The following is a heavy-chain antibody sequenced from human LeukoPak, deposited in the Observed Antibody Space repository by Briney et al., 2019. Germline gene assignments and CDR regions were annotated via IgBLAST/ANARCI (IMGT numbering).Heavy chain of an antibody. V-gene: IGHV1-18*04. D-gene: IGHD3-10*01. CDR2: ISAYNGNT. J-gene: IGHJ5*02. CDR3: ARVGVLLWFGDPHWFDP. CDR1: GYTFTSYG. Sequence: ASVKVSCKASGYTFTSYGISWVRQAPGQGLEWMGCISAYNGNTNYAQKLQGRVTMTTDTSTSTAYMELRSLRSDDTAVYYCARVGVLLWFGDPHWFDPWGQGTLVTVSS.